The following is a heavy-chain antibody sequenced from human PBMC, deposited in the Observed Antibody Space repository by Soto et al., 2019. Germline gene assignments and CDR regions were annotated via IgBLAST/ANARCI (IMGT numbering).Heavy chain of an antibody. CDR3: ARSSGYYSFDY. CDR2: IYSGGST. D-gene: IGHD3-22*01. Sequence: GGSLRLSCAASGFTASRNYISWVRPAPGKGLEWVSVIYSGGSTYYADSVKGRFTISRDNSKNTLYLQMNSLRAEDTAVYYCARSSGYYSFDYWGQGTLVTVSS. J-gene: IGHJ4*02. CDR1: GFTASRNY. V-gene: IGHV3-66*01.